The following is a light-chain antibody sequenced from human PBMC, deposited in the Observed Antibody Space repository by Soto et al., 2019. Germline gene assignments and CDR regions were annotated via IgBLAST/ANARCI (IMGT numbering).Light chain of an antibody. CDR3: QQRRSWPLT. CDR2: DAS. V-gene: IGKV3-11*01. J-gene: IGKJ4*01. Sequence: EIVLTQSPATLSLSPGERATISCRASQSVSRFFVWYQQKRGQPPRLLIYDASIRATGIPVRFSGSGSGTDFTLTISSLEPEDFAVYYCQQRRSWPLTFGGGTTVEMK. CDR1: QSVSRF.